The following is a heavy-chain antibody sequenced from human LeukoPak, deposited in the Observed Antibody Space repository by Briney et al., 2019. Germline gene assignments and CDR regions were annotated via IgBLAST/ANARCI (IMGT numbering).Heavy chain of an antibody. D-gene: IGHD1-26*01. Sequence: PSETLSLTCTVSGGSISSYYWGWIRQPPGKGLEWIGSIYYSGSTYYNPSLKSRVTISVDTSKNQFSLKLSSVTAADTAVYYCAGYSGSYYYYYYYGMDVWGQGTTVTVSS. CDR2: IYYSGST. J-gene: IGHJ6*02. CDR3: AGYSGSYYYYYYYGMDV. CDR1: GGSISSYY. V-gene: IGHV4-39*01.